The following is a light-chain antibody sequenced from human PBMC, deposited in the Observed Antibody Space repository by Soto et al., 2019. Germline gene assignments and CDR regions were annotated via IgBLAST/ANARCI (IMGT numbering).Light chain of an antibody. CDR2: GAS. CDR1: QGISTTY. Sequence: PGARATLSCRTSQGISTTYLAWYQQRPGQAPRLLIYGASIRATGIPDRFSGAGSGTDFTLTISRLEPEDFAVYYCQHYGSSPPITFGQGTRLEIK. CDR3: QHYGSSPPIT. J-gene: IGKJ5*01. V-gene: IGKV3-20*01.